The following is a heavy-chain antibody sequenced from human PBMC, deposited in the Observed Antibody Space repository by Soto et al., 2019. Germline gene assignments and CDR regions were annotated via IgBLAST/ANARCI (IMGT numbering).Heavy chain of an antibody. D-gene: IGHD2-8*02. CDR3: AREETWYWAGDY. CDR1: GFTFSSYA. V-gene: IGHV3-30-3*01. J-gene: IGHJ4*02. CDR2: ISYDGSNK. Sequence: QVQLVESGGGVVQPGRSLRLSCAASGFTFSSYAMHWVRQAPGKGLEWVAVISYDGSNKYYADSVKGRFTISRDNSKNTLYLQRNSLGAEDPAVYYCAREETWYWAGDYWGQGTLVTVSS.